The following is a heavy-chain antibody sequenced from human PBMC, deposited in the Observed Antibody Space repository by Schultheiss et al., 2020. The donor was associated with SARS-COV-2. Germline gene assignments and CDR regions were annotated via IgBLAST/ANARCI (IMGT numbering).Heavy chain of an antibody. CDR1: GGSFSGYY. Sequence: SETLSLTCAVYGGSFSGYYWSWIRQPPGKGLEWIGYIYYSGSTYYNPSLKSRVTISVDTSKNQFSLKLSSVTAADTAVYYCARTRGDSSSWYLDYWGQGTLVTVSS. CDR3: ARTRGDSSSWYLDY. D-gene: IGHD6-13*01. J-gene: IGHJ4*02. CDR2: IYYSGST. V-gene: IGHV4-34*09.